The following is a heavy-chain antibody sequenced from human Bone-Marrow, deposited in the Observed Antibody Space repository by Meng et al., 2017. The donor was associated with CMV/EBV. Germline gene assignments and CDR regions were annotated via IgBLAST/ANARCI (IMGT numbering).Heavy chain of an antibody. CDR3: ARRLVGP. Sequence: GESLKISCAATGFTFSNYAMSWVRQAPGKGLEWVSGISISGHHTYYADSVKGRFTISRDNSKNTLYLQMNSLRAEDTAMYYCARRLVGPWGQGTRVTVSS. CDR2: ISISGHHT. V-gene: IGHV3-23*01. D-gene: IGHD2-2*01. CDR1: GFTFSNYA. J-gene: IGHJ5*02.